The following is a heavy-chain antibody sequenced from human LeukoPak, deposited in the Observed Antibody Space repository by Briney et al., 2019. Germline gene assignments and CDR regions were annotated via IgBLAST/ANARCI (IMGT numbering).Heavy chain of an antibody. CDR3: ARDPPFGGSELHNFDY. D-gene: IGHD5-12*01. J-gene: IGHJ4*02. Sequence: GASVKVSCKVSGYTLTELSMHWVRQAPGKGLEWMGGFDPEDGETIYAQKFQGRVTITADESTSTAYMELSSLRSEDTAVYYCARDPPFGGSELHNFDYWGQGTLVTVSS. CDR2: FDPEDGET. CDR1: GYTLTELS. V-gene: IGHV1-24*01.